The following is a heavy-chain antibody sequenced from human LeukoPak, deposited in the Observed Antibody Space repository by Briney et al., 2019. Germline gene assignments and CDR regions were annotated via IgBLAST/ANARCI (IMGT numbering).Heavy chain of an antibody. CDR2: ISAYNGNT. CDR3: ARDRDYYGSGSSWFDP. Sequence: ASVKVSCKASGYTFTSYGISWVRQAPGQGLEWMGWISAYNGNTNYAPKLQGRVTMTTDTSTSTAYMELSRLRSDDTAVYYCARDRDYYGSGSSWFDPWGQGTLVTVSS. CDR1: GYTFTSYG. J-gene: IGHJ5*02. V-gene: IGHV1-18*01. D-gene: IGHD3-10*01.